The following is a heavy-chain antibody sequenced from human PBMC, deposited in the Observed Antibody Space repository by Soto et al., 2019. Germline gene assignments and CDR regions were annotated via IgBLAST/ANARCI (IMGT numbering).Heavy chain of an antibody. CDR1: GYTFNSYG. J-gene: IGHJ5*02. CDR2: INAANGDT. D-gene: IGHD6-13*01. Sequence: ASVPVSCKASGYTFNSYGIHLVRQAPGQRLEWMGWINAANGDTKYSPKFQGRVTITRDTSASTAYMELSSLRSEDTAVYYCVRRHVSATGIDWFDPWGQGTLVTVSS. CDR3: VRRHVSATGIDWFDP. V-gene: IGHV1-3*01.